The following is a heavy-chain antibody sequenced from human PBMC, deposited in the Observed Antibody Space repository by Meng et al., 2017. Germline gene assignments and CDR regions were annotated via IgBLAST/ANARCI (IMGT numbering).Heavy chain of an antibody. CDR1: GGSFIGYY. CDR2: INHSGST. CDR3: AGGYCSGDSCYSNWFDH. J-gene: IGHJ5*02. Sequence: GQQQQWWGGLLRLPATLSSPRAVYGGSFIGYYWGWLRQPPGKEVEWFGEINHSGSTNYNTPLQSRVTISADTSKNNFFLQMLSVTAAATAVYYCAGGYCSGDSCYSNWFDHWGQGTLVTVSS. V-gene: IGHV4-34*01. D-gene: IGHD2-15*01.